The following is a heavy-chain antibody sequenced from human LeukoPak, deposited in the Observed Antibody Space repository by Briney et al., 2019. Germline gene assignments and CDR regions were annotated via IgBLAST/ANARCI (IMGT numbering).Heavy chain of an antibody. V-gene: IGHV1-8*03. D-gene: IGHD3-22*01. CDR1: GYTFTSYD. J-gene: IGHJ4*02. CDR3: ARDPRPSYESGGYYYPGDY. Sequence: ASVKVSCKASGYTFTSYDINWVRQATGQGLEWMGWMNPNSGNTGYAQKFQGRVTITRNTSISTAYMELSSLRSEDTAVYYCARDPRPSYESGGYYYPGDYWGQGTLVTVSS. CDR2: MNPNSGNT.